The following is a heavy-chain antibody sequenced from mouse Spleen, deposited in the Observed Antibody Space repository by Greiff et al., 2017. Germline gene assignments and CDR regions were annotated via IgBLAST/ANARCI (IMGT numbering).Heavy chain of an antibody. D-gene: IGHD1-1*01. CDR3: ASLYYYEVDY. CDR2: ISYDGSN. Sequence: VQLKESGPGLVKPSQSLSLTCSVTGYSITSGYYWNWIRQFPGNKLEWMGYISYDGSNNYNPSLKNRISITRDTSKNQFFLKLNSVTTEDTATYYCASLYYYEVDYWGQGTSVTVSS. V-gene: IGHV3-6*01. CDR1: GYSITSGYY. J-gene: IGHJ4*01.